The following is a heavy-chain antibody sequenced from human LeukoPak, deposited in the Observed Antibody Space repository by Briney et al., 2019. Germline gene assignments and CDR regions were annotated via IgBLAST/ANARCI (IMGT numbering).Heavy chain of an antibody. Sequence: GRSLRLSCAASGFTFSSYGMHWVRQAPGKGLEWVAVIWYDGGNKYYADSVKGRFTISRDNSKNTLYLQMNSLRAEDTAVYYCARAGDCSGGSCYSGSRASPWYFDYWGQGTLVTVSS. V-gene: IGHV3-33*01. CDR2: IWYDGGNK. J-gene: IGHJ4*02. D-gene: IGHD2-15*01. CDR1: GFTFSSYG. CDR3: ARAGDCSGGSCYSGSRASPWYFDY.